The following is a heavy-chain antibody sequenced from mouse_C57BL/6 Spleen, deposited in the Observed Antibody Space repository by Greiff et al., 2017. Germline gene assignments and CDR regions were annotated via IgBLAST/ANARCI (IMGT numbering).Heavy chain of an antibody. CDR2: IYPGSGST. D-gene: IGHD1-1*01. V-gene: IGHV1-55*01. CDR3: ARRGYGSSYGFAY. CDR1: GYTFTSYW. Sequence: QVQLQQPGAELVKPGASVKMSCKASGYTFTSYWITWVKQRPGQGLEWIGDIYPGSGSTNHNEKFKSKATLTVDTSSSTAYMQLSSLPSEDSAVYYCARRGYGSSYGFAYWGQGTLVTVSA. J-gene: IGHJ3*01.